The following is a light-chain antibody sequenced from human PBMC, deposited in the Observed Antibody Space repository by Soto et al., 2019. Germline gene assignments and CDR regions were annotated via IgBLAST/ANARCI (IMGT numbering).Light chain of an antibody. CDR1: QSVLYSSNNKNY. J-gene: IGKJ1*01. Sequence: DIVMTQSPDSLAVSLGERATINCKSSQSVLYSSNNKNYLAWYQQKPGQPPKLLIYWASIRESGVPDRFSGSGSGTEFTLIISGLQPDDSATYYCQQYTNTNNPWMFGQGTKVDI. CDR3: QQYTNTNNPWM. CDR2: WAS. V-gene: IGKV4-1*01.